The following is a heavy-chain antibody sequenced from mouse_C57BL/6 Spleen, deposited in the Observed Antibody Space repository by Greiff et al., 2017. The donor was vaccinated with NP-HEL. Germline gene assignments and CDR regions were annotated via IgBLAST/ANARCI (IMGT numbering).Heavy chain of an antibody. CDR3: ARSITTVVATRYAMDY. J-gene: IGHJ4*01. V-gene: IGHV1-53*01. CDR2: INPSNGGT. CDR1: GYTFTSYW. Sequence: QVQLQQPWTELVKPGASVKLSCKASGYTFTSYWMHWVKQRPGQGLEWIGNINPSNGGTNYNEKFKSKATLTVDKSSSTAYMQLSSLTSEDSAVYYCARSITTVVATRYAMDYWGQGTSVTVSS. D-gene: IGHD1-1*01.